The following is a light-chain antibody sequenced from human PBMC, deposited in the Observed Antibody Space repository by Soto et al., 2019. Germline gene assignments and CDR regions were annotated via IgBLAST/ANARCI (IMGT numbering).Light chain of an antibody. V-gene: IGKV3-20*01. J-gene: IGKJ1*01. CDR1: RSVSSN. Sequence: EIVMTQSPATLSVSPGERATLSCRASRSVSSNLAWYQQKPGQAPRLLIYGASSRATGIPDRFSGSGSGTDFTLTINRLEPEDFAVYYCQQYGNSPQTFGQGTKVDI. CDR2: GAS. CDR3: QQYGNSPQT.